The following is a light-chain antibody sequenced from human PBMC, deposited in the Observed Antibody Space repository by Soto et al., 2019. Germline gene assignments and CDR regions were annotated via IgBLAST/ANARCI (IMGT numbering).Light chain of an antibody. CDR2: DNN. CDR1: SSNIGNNY. CDR3: GTWDDSLSAVV. V-gene: IGLV1-51*01. Sequence: QSVLTQPPSVSAAPGQKVTISCSGSSSNIGNNYVSWYQQLPGTAPKLLIYDNNRRPSGIPDRFSGSKSGPSATLGITGLQTGDEADYYCGTWDDSLSAVVFGGGTKLTVL. J-gene: IGLJ2*01.